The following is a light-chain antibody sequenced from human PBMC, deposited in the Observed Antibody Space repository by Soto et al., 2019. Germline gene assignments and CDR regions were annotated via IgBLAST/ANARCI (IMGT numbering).Light chain of an antibody. V-gene: IGKV3-20*01. CDR1: QSVTSNS. J-gene: IGKJ1*01. CDR3: QQYGSSPRT. Sequence: EIVLTQSPGTLSLSPGERATLSCRASQSVTSNSLAWYRQKPGQAPRLLIYGASTRATGIPDRFSGSGSGTDFTLTISRLEPEDFAVYYCQQYGSSPRTFGEGTKVEV. CDR2: GAS.